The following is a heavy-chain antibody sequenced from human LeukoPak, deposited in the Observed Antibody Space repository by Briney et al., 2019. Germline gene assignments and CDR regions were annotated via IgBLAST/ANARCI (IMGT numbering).Heavy chain of an antibody. CDR3: ARARVTYWGSYYFDY. CDR1: GYTFTSYD. J-gene: IGHJ4*02. V-gene: IGHV1-8*01. CDR2: MNPNSGNT. D-gene: IGHD2-8*02. Sequence: ASVKVSCKASGYTFTSYDINWVRQATGQGLEWMGWMNPNSGNTGYAQKFQGRVTMTRNTSISIAYMGLSSLRSEDTAVYYCARARVTYWGSYYFDYWGQGTLVTVSS.